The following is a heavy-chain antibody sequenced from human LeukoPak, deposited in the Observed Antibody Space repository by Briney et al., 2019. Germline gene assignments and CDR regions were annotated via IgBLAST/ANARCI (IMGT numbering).Heavy chain of an antibody. J-gene: IGHJ4*02. V-gene: IGHV3-74*01. CDR3: VRVGYSSSWYVDY. CDR1: GFTFSSYW. CDR2: INSDGSST. Sequence: PGGSLRLSCAASGFTFSSYWMHWVRQAPGKGLVWVSRINSDGSSTSYADSVKGRFTISRDNAKNTLYLQMNSLRAEDTAVYYCVRVGYSSSWYVDYWGQGTLATVSS. D-gene: IGHD6-13*01.